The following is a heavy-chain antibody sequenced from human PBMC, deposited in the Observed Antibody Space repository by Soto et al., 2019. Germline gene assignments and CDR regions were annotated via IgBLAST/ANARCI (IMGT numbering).Heavy chain of an antibody. CDR1: GAALNSGNYY. Sequence: LSLTCSISGAALNSGNYYWGWIRQVPGKSMEWIGHIYVTGAVDYNPSLRDRITISQDTSERQCSLYLRLVTAADTAVYYCARLRIATNNYKWFDPWGQGTLFTVSS. D-gene: IGHD2-21*01. V-gene: IGHV4-31*03. CDR3: ARLRIATNNYKWFDP. CDR2: IYVTGAV. J-gene: IGHJ5*02.